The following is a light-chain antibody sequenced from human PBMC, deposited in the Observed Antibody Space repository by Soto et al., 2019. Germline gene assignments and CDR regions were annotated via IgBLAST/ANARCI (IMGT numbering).Light chain of an antibody. CDR3: QQSYSSPPT. Sequence: ARRMGLHPHSFSACAVDRVTVTGRASQGISSYLAWYQQKPGKAPKLLIYAASSLPSGVPPRFTGSRSGPDFTLTISSLQPEDFATYYCQQSYSSPPTFGQGTKVDI. CDR2: AAS. J-gene: IGKJ1*01. CDR1: QGISSY. V-gene: IGKV1-8*01.